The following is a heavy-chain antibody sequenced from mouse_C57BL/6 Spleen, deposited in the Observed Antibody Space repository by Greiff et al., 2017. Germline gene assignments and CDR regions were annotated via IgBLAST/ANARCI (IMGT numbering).Heavy chain of an antibody. D-gene: IGHD2-2*01. Sequence: DVKLVESGPGLVKPSQSLSLTCSVTGYSITSGYYWNWIRQFPGNKLEWMGYISYDGSNNYNPSLKNRISITRDTSKNQFFLKLNSVTTEDTATYYCAVYYGYVPFAYWGQGTLVTVSA. CDR3: AVYYGYVPFAY. J-gene: IGHJ3*01. CDR2: ISYDGSN. V-gene: IGHV3-6*01. CDR1: GYSITSGYY.